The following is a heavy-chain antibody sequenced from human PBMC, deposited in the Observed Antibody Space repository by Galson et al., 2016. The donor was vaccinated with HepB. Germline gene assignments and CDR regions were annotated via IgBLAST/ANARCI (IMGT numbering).Heavy chain of an antibody. V-gene: IGHV4-34*01. CDR2: IDHSGIT. Sequence: SETLSLTCAVYGGSFSSYYWSWIRRPPGKGLEWIGEIDHSGITKYNPSLKSRVTISVDRSQSQFTLKLSSVTAADTAVYFCARGEGGRSRPIFGFYYYTMDGWGQGTTVTVSS. CDR1: GGSFSSYY. D-gene: IGHD3-3*02. J-gene: IGHJ6*02. CDR3: ARGEGGRSRPIFGFYYYTMDG.